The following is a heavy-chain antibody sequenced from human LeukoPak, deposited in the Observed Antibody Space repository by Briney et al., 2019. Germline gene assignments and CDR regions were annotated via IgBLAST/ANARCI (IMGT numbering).Heavy chain of an antibody. J-gene: IGHJ3*02. CDR2: IYDSGST. CDR3: ARDCSGGSCYGAFDI. V-gene: IGHV4-59*12. Sequence: PSETLSLTCTVSGGSISSSYWSWIRQPPGKGLEWIGYIYDSGSTYYNPSLKSRITISVDTSENRFSLKLSSVTATDTAVYYCARDCSGGSCYGAFDIWGQGTMVTVSS. CDR1: GGSISSSY. D-gene: IGHD2-15*01.